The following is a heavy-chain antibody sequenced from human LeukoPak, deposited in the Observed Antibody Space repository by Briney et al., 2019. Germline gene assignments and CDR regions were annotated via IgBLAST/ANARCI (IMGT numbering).Heavy chain of an antibody. D-gene: IGHD5-18*01. CDR2: IYNSGRT. CDR3: VRGGYSYGYSLGLLDY. J-gene: IGHJ4*02. Sequence: PPETLSLTCTVSGVSISSSNSYWGWIRQPPGTGLEWIGYIYNSGRTNYNPSLKSRVTVSVDTSKNQFSLKLSSVTAADTAVYYCVRGGYSYGYSLGLLDYWCQGSLVTVSS. V-gene: IGHV4-61*05. CDR1: GVSISSSNSY.